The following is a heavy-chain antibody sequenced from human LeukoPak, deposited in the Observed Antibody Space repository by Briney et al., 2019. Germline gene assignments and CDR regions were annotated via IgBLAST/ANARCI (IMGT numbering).Heavy chain of an antibody. V-gene: IGHV4-39*01. D-gene: IGHD5-18*01. J-gene: IGHJ4*02. CDR2: IYYSGST. Sequence: SETLSLTCTVSGGSISSSSYYWGWIRQPPGKGLEWIGSIYYSGSTDYNPSLKSRVTISVDTSKNQFSLKLSSVTAADTAVYYCATPGYTYGLFDYWGQGTLVTVSS. CDR3: ATPGYTYGLFDY. CDR1: GGSISSSSYY.